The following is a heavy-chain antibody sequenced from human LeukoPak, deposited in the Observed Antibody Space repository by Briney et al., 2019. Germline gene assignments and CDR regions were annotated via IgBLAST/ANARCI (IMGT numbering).Heavy chain of an antibody. CDR2: IYYSGST. CDR3: AREKVVLDAFDI. V-gene: IGHV4-59*01. CDR1: GGSFSGYY. D-gene: IGHD2-15*01. J-gene: IGHJ3*02. Sequence: SETLSLTCAVYGGSFSGYYWSWIRQPPGKGLEWIGYIYYSGSTNYNPSLKSRVTISVDTSKNQFSLKLSSVTAADTAVYYCAREKVVLDAFDIWGQGTMVTVSS.